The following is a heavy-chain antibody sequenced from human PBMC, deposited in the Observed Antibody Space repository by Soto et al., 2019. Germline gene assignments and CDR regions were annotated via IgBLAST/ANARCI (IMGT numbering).Heavy chain of an antibody. V-gene: IGHV3-30*18. CDR3: AQSMYNWNDGFFDY. CDR1: GFTFSSYG. D-gene: IGHD1-1*01. Sequence: QVQLVESGGGVVQPGRSLRLSCAASGFTFSSYGMHWVRQAPGKGLEWVAIISYDGINKYYANSVKGRFTISRDNSKNTLYLQMNSLRAEDTAVYYCAQSMYNWNDGFFDYWGQGTLVTVSS. CDR2: ISYDGINK. J-gene: IGHJ4*02.